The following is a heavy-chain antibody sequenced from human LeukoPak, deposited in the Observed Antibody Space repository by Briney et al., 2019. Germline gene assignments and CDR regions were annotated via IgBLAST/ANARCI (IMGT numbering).Heavy chain of an antibody. J-gene: IGHJ4*02. V-gene: IGHV3-53*01. CDR2: IYSGGST. Sequence: TGGSQGLSCAASGFTVGSSYMGWVRQAPGKGLEWVSVIYSGGSTYYADSMKGRFTLSRDNSKNTLYLQMNSLRAEDTAVYYCARLSGSYYEADYWGQGTLVTVSS. CDR3: ARLSGSYYEADY. D-gene: IGHD1-26*01. CDR1: GFTVGSSY.